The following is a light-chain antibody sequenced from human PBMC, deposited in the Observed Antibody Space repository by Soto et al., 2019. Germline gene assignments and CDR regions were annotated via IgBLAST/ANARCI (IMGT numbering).Light chain of an antibody. CDR2: GAS. Sequence: EIVLTQSPGTLSLSPGERATLSCRASQSVSGSYLAWYQQKPGQAPRLLIYGASSRATGIPDRFSGSGSGTDLTLTISRLEPEDFAVYYCQHYGRSRTFGQGTKVEIK. V-gene: IGKV3-20*01. J-gene: IGKJ1*01. CDR3: QHYGRSRT. CDR1: QSVSGSY.